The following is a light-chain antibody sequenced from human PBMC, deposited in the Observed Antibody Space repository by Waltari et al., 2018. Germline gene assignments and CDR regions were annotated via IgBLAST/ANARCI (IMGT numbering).Light chain of an antibody. CDR3: CSYAGLGIYV. Sequence: QSGLTQPASVSGSPGQSITISCTGTSSDVGNYNLFSWYQQYPGKAPKLMVYEVTKRTSGVSDRFSGSKSGNTASLTIYGLQSEDEADYYCCSYAGLGIYVFGTGTKVTDL. CDR1: SSDVGNYNL. CDR2: EVT. V-gene: IGLV2-23*02. J-gene: IGLJ1*01.